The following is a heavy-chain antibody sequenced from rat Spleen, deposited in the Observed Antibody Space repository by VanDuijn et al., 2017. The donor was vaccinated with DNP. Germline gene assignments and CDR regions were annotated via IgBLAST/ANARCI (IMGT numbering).Heavy chain of an antibody. V-gene: IGHV5-58*01. Sequence: EVQLVESGGGLVQPGRSLKLSCVASGFTFNSYWMHWIRQAPGKGLEWVASINTDGGSTYYPDSVKGRFTISRDYARSTLYLQMDSLRSEDTATYYCARSHWAFFDYWGQGVMVTVSS. CDR3: ARSHWAFFDY. D-gene: IGHD4-6*01. CDR1: GFTFNSYW. J-gene: IGHJ2*01. CDR2: INTDGGST.